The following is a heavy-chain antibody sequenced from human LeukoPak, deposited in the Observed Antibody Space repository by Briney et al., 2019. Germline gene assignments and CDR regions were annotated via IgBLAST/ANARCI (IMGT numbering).Heavy chain of an antibody. Sequence: GGSLRLSCAASGFTFSSYAMSWVRQAPGKGLEWVSAISGSGGSTYCADSVKGRFTISRDNSKNTLYLQMNSLRAEDTAVYYCAKGGSGYYDILTGYFRPDYWGQGTLVTVSS. CDR3: AKGGSGYYDILTGYFRPDY. J-gene: IGHJ4*02. CDR1: GFTFSSYA. V-gene: IGHV3-23*01. D-gene: IGHD3-9*01. CDR2: ISGSGGST.